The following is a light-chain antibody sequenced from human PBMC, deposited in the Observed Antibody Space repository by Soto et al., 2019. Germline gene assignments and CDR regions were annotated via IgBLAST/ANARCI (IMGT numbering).Light chain of an antibody. CDR1: QSVSSN. J-gene: IGKJ1*01. V-gene: IGKV3-15*01. CDR3: AKSNNWPLDP. CDR2: GAS. Sequence: EIVMTQSPATLSVSPGERATLSCRASQSVSSNLAWYQQKPGQAPRLLIYGASTRATGIPARFSGSGSGTEFTLTISSLQSEDFAVYYSAKSNNWPLDPFG.